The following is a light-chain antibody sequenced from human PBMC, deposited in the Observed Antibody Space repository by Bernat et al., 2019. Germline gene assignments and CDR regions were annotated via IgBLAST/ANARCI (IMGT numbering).Light chain of an antibody. V-gene: IGKV1-9*01. Sequence: DIQLTQSPPFLSASVGDRVTITCRASHVIGTYLAWYQQKPGKAPNLLIYGASTLQTGVPSRFSGSGSGTEFTLTISSLRPEDFATYHCQQLNSYPITFGQGTRLEIK. CDR2: GAS. CDR3: QQLNSYPIT. CDR1: HVIGTY. J-gene: IGKJ5*01.